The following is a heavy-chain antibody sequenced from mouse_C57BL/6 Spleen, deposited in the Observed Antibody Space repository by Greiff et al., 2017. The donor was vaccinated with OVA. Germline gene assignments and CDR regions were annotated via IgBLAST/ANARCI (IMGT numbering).Heavy chain of an antibody. J-gene: IGHJ4*01. CDR3: DSLAGSSYAMDC. D-gene: IGHD1-1*01. Sequence: EVKLVESGGDLVKPGGSLKLSCAASGFTFSSYGMSWVRQTTDKRLEWVATISSGGSYTYYPDSVKGRFTISRDNAKNTLYLQMSSLKSEDTAMYYYDSLAGSSYAMDCRGQGTSVTVSS. CDR1: GFTFSSYG. V-gene: IGHV5-6*01. CDR2: ISSGGSYT.